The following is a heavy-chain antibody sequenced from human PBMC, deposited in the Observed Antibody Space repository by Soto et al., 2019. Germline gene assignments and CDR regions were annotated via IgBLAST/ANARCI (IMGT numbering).Heavy chain of an antibody. CDR2: IKSNTDGGTT. CDR3: TTAYGANDY. Sequence: LRLSCAASGFTFSNAWMSWVRQAPGKGLEWVGRIKSNTDGGTTEYAAPVKGRFSISRDDSKNTLYLQVNSLKNEDTAVYYCTTAYGANDYWGQGTLVTVSS. V-gene: IGHV3-15*01. CDR1: GFTFSNAW. D-gene: IGHD4-17*01. J-gene: IGHJ4*02.